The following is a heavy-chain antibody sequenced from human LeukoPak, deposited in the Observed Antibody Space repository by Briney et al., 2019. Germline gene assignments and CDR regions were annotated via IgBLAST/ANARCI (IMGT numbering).Heavy chain of an antibody. D-gene: IGHD2-8*01. CDR2: ISGSGGNT. Sequence: GGSLRLSCAASGFTFSSYAMSWVRQAPGKGLEWVSAISGSGGNTYYADSVKGRFTISRDYSKNTLYLQMNSLRAEDTAVYYCARAEPYCTNGVCYQGDYWGQGTLVTVSS. CDR3: ARAEPYCTNGVCYQGDY. CDR1: GFTFSSYA. J-gene: IGHJ4*02. V-gene: IGHV3-23*01.